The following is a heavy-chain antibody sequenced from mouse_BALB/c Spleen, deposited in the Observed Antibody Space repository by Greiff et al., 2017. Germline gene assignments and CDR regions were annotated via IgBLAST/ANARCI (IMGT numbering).Heavy chain of an antibody. V-gene: IGHV5-17*02. D-gene: IGHD1-1*02. J-gene: IGHJ4*01. CDR1: GFTFSSFG. CDR2: ISSGSSTI. Sequence: EVQRVESGGGLVQPGGSRKLSCAASGFTFSSFGMHWVRQAPEKGLEWVAYISSGSSTIYYADTVKGRFTISRDNPKNTLFLQMTSLRSEDTAMYYCARGSLFGGYYAMDYWGQGTSVTVSS. CDR3: ARGSLFGGYYAMDY.